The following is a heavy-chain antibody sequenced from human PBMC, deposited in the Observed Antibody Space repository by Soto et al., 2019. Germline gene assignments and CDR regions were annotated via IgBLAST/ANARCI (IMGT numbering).Heavy chain of an antibody. D-gene: IGHD3-10*01. Sequence: SETLSLTCTVSGGSISSGDCYWSWIRQPPGKGLEWIGYIYYSGSTYYNPSLKSRVTISVDTSKNQFSLKLSSVTAADTAVYYRARSLLWFGELLYGMDVWGQGTTVTVSS. CDR3: ARSLLWFGELLYGMDV. CDR2: IYYSGST. J-gene: IGHJ6*02. V-gene: IGHV4-30-4*01. CDR1: GGSISSGDCY.